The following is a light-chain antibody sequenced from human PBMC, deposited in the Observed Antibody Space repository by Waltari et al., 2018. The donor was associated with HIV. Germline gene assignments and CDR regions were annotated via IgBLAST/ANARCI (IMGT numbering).Light chain of an antibody. CDR1: SSALGISNF. CDR3: GAYTSGSTPVV. V-gene: IGLV2-14*03. Sequence: QSALIQPASLSGSPGQSITIPCTGTSSALGISNFVSWYHLHPGKAPKLLLYDVNNRPSGVSSRFSGSKSGNSASLTIFGLQDDDEGDYYCGAYTSGSTPVVFGGGTKLTVL. J-gene: IGLJ2*01. CDR2: DVN.